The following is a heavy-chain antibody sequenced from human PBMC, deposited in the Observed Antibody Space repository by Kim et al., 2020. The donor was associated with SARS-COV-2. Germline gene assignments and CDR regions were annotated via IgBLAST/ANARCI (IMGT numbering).Heavy chain of an antibody. V-gene: IGHV3-53*01. J-gene: IGHJ6*02. CDR2: IYSGGST. Sequence: GGSLRLSCAASGFTVSSNYMSWVRQAPGKGLEWVSVIYSGGSTYYADSVKGRFTISRDNSKNTLYLQMNSLRAEDTAVYYCASRYCSSTSCYTYYYGMDVWGQGTTVTVSS. CDR3: ASRYCSSTSCYTYYYGMDV. D-gene: IGHD2-2*02. CDR1: GFTVSSNY.